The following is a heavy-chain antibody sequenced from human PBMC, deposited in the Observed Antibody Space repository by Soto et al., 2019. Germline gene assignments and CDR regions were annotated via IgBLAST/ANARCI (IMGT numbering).Heavy chain of an antibody. D-gene: IGHD4-17*01. V-gene: IGHV2-26*01. J-gene: IGHJ5*01. CDR2: VFWTDEK. CDR3: ARSKGGYGGNSGWFDS. CDR1: GFSLSSARMG. Sequence: QVTLKXXGPVXXXXXXTLXLTCSVSGFSLSSARMGVSWIRQPPGKALEWLAHVFWTDEKSSSTSLKNRLTISKDTSKSQVVLTMTNMDPVDTATYYCARSKGGYGGNSGWFDSWGQGTLVTVSS.